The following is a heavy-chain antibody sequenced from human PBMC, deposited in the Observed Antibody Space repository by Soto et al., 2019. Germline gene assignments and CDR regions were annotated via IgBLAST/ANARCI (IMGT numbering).Heavy chain of an antibody. CDR2: ISPAGSRI. Sequence: EGQLVEFGGGLVKPGGSLRLSCAASGFSFSIYSYNWVRQAPGKGLEWLSYISPAGSRIYYADFGKGRFTISRDSARDSVYLQMNSLRAEDTVVYYCAKDRGGSGAFDIWGQGTMVTVSS. V-gene: IGHV3-48*01. CDR1: GFSFSIYS. J-gene: IGHJ3*02. D-gene: IGHD3-10*01. CDR3: AKDRGGSGAFDI.